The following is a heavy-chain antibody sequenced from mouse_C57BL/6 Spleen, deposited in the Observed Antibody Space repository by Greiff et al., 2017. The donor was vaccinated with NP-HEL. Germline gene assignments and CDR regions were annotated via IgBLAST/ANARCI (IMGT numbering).Heavy chain of an antibody. J-gene: IGHJ2*01. CDR3: ARCNPLLGFDY. D-gene: IGHD4-1*01. Sequence: QVQLKQSGAELVRPGTSVKVSCKASGYAFTNYLIEWVKQRPGQGLEWIGVINPGSGGTNYNEKFKGKATLTADKSSSTAYMQLSSLTSEDSAVYFCARCNPLLGFDYWGQGTTLTVSS. CDR2: INPGSGGT. V-gene: IGHV1-54*01. CDR1: GYAFTNYL.